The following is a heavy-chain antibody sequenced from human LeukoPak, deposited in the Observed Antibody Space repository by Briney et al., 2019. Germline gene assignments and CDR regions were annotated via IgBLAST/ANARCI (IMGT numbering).Heavy chain of an antibody. Sequence: PGGSLRLSCAASGFTFSSYGMHWVRQAPGKGLEWVAFIRYDGSNKYYADSVKGRFTISRDNSKNTLYLQMNSLRAEDTAVYYCAKNPYSIAAAGTKTYYYYYYMDVWGKGTTVTISS. CDR2: IRYDGSNK. CDR3: AKNPYSIAAAGTKTYYYYYYMDV. J-gene: IGHJ6*03. D-gene: IGHD6-13*01. CDR1: GFTFSSYG. V-gene: IGHV3-30*02.